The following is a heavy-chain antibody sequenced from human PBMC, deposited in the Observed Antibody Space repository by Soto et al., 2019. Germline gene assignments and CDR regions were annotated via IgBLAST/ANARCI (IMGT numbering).Heavy chain of an antibody. CDR1: GFTFINYA. CDR3: ARKILGSTTRPNYWYFDL. Sequence: EVQVLESGGGLVQPGGSLRLSCAGSGFTFINYAMNWVRQAPGKGLEWVSSISGGGDAAFFPDSVRGRFTISRDNSKSTVTLQMNSLGVDDTAVYYCARKILGSTTRPNYWYFDLWGRCTLVTVSS. D-gene: IGHD7-27*01. J-gene: IGHJ2*01. CDR2: ISGGGDAA. V-gene: IGHV3-23*01.